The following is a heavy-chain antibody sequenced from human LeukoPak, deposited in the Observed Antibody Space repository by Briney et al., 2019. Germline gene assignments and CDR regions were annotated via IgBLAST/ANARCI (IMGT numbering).Heavy chain of an antibody. CDR2: IYYSGST. CDR3: ARSGRYFVQPASYYYYMDV. D-gene: IGHD3-9*01. J-gene: IGHJ6*03. CDR1: GGSISSSNYY. Sequence: PSETLSLTCTVSGGSISSSNYYWGWIRQPPGKGLEWIGTIYYSGSTYYNPSLKSRVTISVDTSKNQFSLKLSSVTAADTAVYYCARSGRYFVQPASYYYYMDVWGKGTTVTVSS. V-gene: IGHV4-39*01.